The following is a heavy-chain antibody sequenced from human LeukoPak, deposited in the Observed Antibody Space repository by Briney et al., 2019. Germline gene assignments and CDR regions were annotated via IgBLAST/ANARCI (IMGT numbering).Heavy chain of an antibody. Sequence: PGGSLRLSCAASGFTFRSNTMSWVRQAPGRGLEWVSVISGSGSSTYYADSVKGRFTISRDNSMNTLYLQMNSLRAEDTAVYYCAKSSEYYYGSGSYYAFFDYWGQGTLVTVSS. V-gene: IGHV3-23*01. J-gene: IGHJ4*02. CDR1: GFTFRSNT. D-gene: IGHD3-10*01. CDR2: ISGSGSST. CDR3: AKSSEYYYGSGSYYAFFDY.